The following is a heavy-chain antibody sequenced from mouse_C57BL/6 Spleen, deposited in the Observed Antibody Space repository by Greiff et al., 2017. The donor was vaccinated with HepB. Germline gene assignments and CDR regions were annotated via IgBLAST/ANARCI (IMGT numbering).Heavy chain of an antibody. CDR2: IDPSDSYT. CDR3: ASIGSSPGYFDY. J-gene: IGHJ2*01. Sequence: QVQLQQPGAELVRPGTSVKLSCKASGYTFTSYWMHWVKQRPGQGLEWIGVIDPSDSYTNYNQKFKGKATLTVDTSSSTAYMQLSSLTSEDSAVYYCASIGSSPGYFDYWGQGTTLTVSS. V-gene: IGHV1-59*01. D-gene: IGHD1-1*01. CDR1: GYTFTSYW.